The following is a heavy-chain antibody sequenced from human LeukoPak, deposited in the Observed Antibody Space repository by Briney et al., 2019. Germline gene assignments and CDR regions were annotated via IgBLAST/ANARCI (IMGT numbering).Heavy chain of an antibody. D-gene: IGHD5-12*01. V-gene: IGHV6-1*01. CDR2: TYYRSKWYN. CDR3: ARDIVATPYFGY. Sequence: SQTLSLTCAISGDSVSSNSAAWNWIRQSPSKGLEWLGRTYYRSKWYNDYAVSVKSRITISPDTSKNRFSLQLNSVTPEDTAVYYCARDIVATPYFGYWGQGTLVTVSS. CDR1: GDSVSSNSAA. J-gene: IGHJ4*02.